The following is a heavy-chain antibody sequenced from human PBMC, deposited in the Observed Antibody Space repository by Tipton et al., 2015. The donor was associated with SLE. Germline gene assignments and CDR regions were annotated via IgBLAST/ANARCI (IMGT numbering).Heavy chain of an antibody. CDR1: GHSVTFYS. D-gene: IGHD3-16*01. CDR3: ASGGGNYYFDF. Sequence: TLSLTCSVSGHSVTFYSWGWIWQTPLKGLEWIGYVSNTGGTNYNPSLKSRVTMSVDTSKNQFSLNLRSVTASDAAVYYCASGGGNYYFDFWGQGTRVTVSS. CDR2: VSNTGGT. V-gene: IGHV4-4*08. J-gene: IGHJ4*02.